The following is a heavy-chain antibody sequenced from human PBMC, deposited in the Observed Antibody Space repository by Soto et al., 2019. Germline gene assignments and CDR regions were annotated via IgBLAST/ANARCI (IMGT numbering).Heavy chain of an antibody. CDR3: ARGSKYRVAFDI. CDR2: INHSGST. D-gene: IGHD6-6*01. Sequence: PSETLSLTCAVYGGSFSGYYWSWTRQPPGKGLEWIGEINHSGSTNYNPSLKSRVTISVDTSKNQFSLKLSSVTAADTAVYYCARGSKYRVAFDIWGQGTMVTVS. V-gene: IGHV4-34*01. CDR1: GGSFSGYY. J-gene: IGHJ3*02.